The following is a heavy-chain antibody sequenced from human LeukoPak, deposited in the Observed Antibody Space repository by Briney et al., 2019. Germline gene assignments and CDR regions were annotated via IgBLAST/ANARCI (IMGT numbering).Heavy chain of an antibody. Sequence: GGSLRLSCAASGFTFSSYSMNWVRQAPGKGPEWVANIRQEESERYFADSVKGRFTISRDNAKKSVYLHMSSLRAEDTALYYCARLSAYYYGSYFYYYMDVWGKGTTVTVSS. J-gene: IGHJ6*03. V-gene: IGHV3-7*01. CDR2: IRQEESER. CDR1: GFTFSSYS. CDR3: ARLSAYYYGSYFYYYMDV. D-gene: IGHD3-10*01.